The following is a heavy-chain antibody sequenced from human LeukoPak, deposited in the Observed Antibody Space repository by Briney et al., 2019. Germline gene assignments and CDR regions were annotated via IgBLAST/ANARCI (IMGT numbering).Heavy chain of an antibody. V-gene: IGHV4-59*01. D-gene: IGHD5-18*01. CDR3: ARHGGYRSPADA. J-gene: IGHJ4*02. CDR1: GGSISSYY. Sequence: SETLSLTCSVSGGSISSYYWSWIRQPPGKGLEWIGYIYDSGSTNYNPSLKSRLTISVDTSKNQFSLTLRSVTAADTAVYYCARHGGYRSPADAWGQGTLVTVSS. CDR2: IYDSGST.